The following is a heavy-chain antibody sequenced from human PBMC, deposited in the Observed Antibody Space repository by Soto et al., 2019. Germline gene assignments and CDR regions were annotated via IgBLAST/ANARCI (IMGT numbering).Heavy chain of an antibody. V-gene: IGHV4-59*01. Sequence: SETLSLTCAVSGGSISSYYWSWIRQPPGKGLEWIGYIYYSGSTNYNPSLKSRVTISVDTSKNQFSLKLSSVTAADTAVYYCARGXVVVPAAIGYYYYGMDVWGQGTTVTVSS. CDR3: ARGXVVVPAAIGYYYYGMDV. CDR2: IYYSGST. D-gene: IGHD2-2*02. J-gene: IGHJ6*02. CDR1: GGSISSYY.